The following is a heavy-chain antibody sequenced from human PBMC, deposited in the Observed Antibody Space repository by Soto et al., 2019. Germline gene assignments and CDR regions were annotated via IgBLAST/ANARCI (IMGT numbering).Heavy chain of an antibody. D-gene: IGHD6-13*01. CDR3: ARVAIAAAADERQNYYYYYGMDV. V-gene: IGHV1-3*01. CDR2: INAGNGNT. CDR1: GYTFTNYA. Sequence: ASVKVSCKASGYTFTNYAMHWVRQAPGQRLEWMGWINAGNGNTKYSQKFQGRVTITRDTSASTAYMELSSLRSDDTAVYYCARVAIAAAADERQNYYYYYGMDVWGQGTTVTVSS. J-gene: IGHJ6*02.